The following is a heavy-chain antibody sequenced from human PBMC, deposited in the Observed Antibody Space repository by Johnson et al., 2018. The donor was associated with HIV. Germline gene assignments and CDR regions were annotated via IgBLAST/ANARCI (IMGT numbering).Heavy chain of an antibody. V-gene: IGHV3-64*01. Sequence: MLLVESGGGLVQPGGSLRLSCAASGFTFSSYAMHWVRQAPGKGLEYVSAISSNGGSTYYANSVKGRFTISRDNSKNTLYLQMGSLRAEDTGVYYCAKPQLLADDIFNFWGQGTMVTVSS. CDR2: ISSNGGST. D-gene: IGHD6-19*01. CDR3: AKPQLLADDIFNF. CDR1: GFTFSSYA. J-gene: IGHJ3*01.